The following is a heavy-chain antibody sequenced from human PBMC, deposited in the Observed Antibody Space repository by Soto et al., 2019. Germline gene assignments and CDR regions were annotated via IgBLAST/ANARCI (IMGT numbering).Heavy chain of an antibody. CDR3: ARGVVVPAAIRPYHYGMDV. CDR2: IYYSGST. CDR1: VGSISSGDYY. D-gene: IGHD2-2*02. J-gene: IGHJ6*02. V-gene: IGHV4-30-4*01. Sequence: SETLSLTCTFSVGSISSGDYYWSWIRQPPGKGLEWIGYIYYSGSTYYNPSLKSRLTISVDTSKNQFSLKLSSVTAADTAVYYCARGVVVPAAIRPYHYGMDVSGQGTTV.